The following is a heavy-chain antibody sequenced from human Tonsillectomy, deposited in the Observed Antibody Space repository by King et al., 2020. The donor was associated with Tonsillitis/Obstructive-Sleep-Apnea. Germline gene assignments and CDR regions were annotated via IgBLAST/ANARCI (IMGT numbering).Heavy chain of an antibody. CDR1: GYTLTELS. Sequence: QLVQSGAEVKKPGASVKVSCKVSGYTLTELSMHWVRQAPGKGLEWMGGFDPEDGETIYAQKFQGRVTMTEDTSTDTAYMELSSLRSEDTAVYYCATAPWYDSSGYYDTRFDPWGQGTLVTVSS. D-gene: IGHD3-22*01. V-gene: IGHV1-24*01. J-gene: IGHJ5*02. CDR3: ATAPWYDSSGYYDTRFDP. CDR2: FDPEDGET.